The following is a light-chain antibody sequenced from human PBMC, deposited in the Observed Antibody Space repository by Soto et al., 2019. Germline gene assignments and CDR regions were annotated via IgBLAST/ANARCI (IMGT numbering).Light chain of an antibody. Sequence: EIMLTQSPATLSLSPGERATLSCRASQSVSSYLAWYQQKPGQAPRLLIYDASNRATGIPARFSGSGSGTDFTLTISSLEPVDFAVYYCQQRSDWPSTFGGGTKVQIK. V-gene: IGKV3-11*01. CDR1: QSVSSY. CDR3: QQRSDWPST. J-gene: IGKJ4*01. CDR2: DAS.